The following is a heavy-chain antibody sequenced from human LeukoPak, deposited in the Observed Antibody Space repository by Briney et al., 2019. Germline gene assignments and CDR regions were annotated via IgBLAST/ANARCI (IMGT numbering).Heavy chain of an antibody. CDR1: GFTFSSYW. CDR3: ARVYSSGWYVLYYYYYGMDV. D-gene: IGHD6-19*01. Sequence: GGSLRLSCAASGFTFSSYWMSWVRQALGKGLEWVANIKQDGSEKYYVDSVKGRFTISRDNAKNSLYLQMNSLRAEDTAVYYCARVYSSGWYVLYYYYYGMDVWGQGTTVTVSS. CDR2: IKQDGSEK. V-gene: IGHV3-7*01. J-gene: IGHJ6*02.